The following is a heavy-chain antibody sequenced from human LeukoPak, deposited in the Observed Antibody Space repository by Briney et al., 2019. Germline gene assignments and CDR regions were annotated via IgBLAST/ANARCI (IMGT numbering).Heavy chain of an antibody. Sequence: PGGSLRLSCAASGFTFSSYEMNWVRQAPGKGLEWVSYISSSGSTIYYADSVKGRFTISRDNAKNSLYLQMNSLRAEDTAVYYCAKEYSRLGSDYWGQGTLVTVSS. CDR1: GFTFSSYE. J-gene: IGHJ4*02. CDR3: AKEYSRLGSDY. CDR2: ISSSGSTI. V-gene: IGHV3-48*03. D-gene: IGHD6-13*01.